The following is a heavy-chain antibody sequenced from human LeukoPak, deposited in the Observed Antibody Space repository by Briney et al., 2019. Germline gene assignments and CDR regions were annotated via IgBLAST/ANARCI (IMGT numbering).Heavy chain of an antibody. CDR2: MNPNSGNT. CDR1: GYTFTSYD. V-gene: IGHV1-8*01. D-gene: IGHD4-17*01. CDR3: ARVAEYGDYLTDHPGGHELDY. J-gene: IGHJ4*02. Sequence: GASVKVSCKASGYTFTSYDINWVRQATGQGLEWMGWMNPNSGNTGYAQKFQGRVTMTTDTSTSTAYMELRSLRSDDTAVYYCARVAEYGDYLTDHPGGHELDYWGQGTLVTVSS.